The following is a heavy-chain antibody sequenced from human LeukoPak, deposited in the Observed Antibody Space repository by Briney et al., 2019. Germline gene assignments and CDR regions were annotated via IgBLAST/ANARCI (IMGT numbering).Heavy chain of an antibody. CDR3: ARGRDFWSGYYDY. J-gene: IGHJ4*02. CDR2: ISAYNGNT. V-gene: IGHV1-18*01. CDR1: GYTFTSYG. D-gene: IGHD3-3*01. Sequence: ASVKVSCKASGYTFTSYGISWVRQAPGQGLEWMGWISAYNGNTNYAQKFQGRVTITRNTSISTAYMELSSLRSEDTAVYYCARGRDFWSGYYDYWGQGTLVTVSS.